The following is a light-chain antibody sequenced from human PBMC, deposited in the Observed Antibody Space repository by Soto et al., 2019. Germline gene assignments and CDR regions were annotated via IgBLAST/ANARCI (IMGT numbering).Light chain of an antibody. V-gene: IGKV3-20*01. CDR1: QSISSNF. CDR2: GAS. Sequence: EIVLTQSPGTLSLSPGEGATLSCRASQSISSNFLAWYQQKRGQAPRLLIHGASNRATGIPDRFSGSGSGTDFTLTITRLEPEDFAVYYCQQYGGSPRTFXQGTKVDIK. J-gene: IGKJ1*01. CDR3: QQYGGSPRT.